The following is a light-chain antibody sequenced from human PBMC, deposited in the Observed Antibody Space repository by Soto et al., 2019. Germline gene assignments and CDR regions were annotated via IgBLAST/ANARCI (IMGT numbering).Light chain of an antibody. J-gene: IGKJ2*01. CDR2: EAS. V-gene: IGKV1-5*03. Sequence: DIHMTQSPSTLSASVGDRVTITCRASQSISSWLAWYQQQPGAAPKLLIYEASTLVSGVPSRFSGSRSGTEVTLTVSSLQPDDFGPYYCQQYNDSFPFTFGQGTKLEN. CDR1: QSISSW. CDR3: QQYNDSFPFT.